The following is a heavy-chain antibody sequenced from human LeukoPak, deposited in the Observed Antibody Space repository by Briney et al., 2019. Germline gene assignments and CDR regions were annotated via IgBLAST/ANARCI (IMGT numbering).Heavy chain of an antibody. Sequence: GGSLRLSCAASGFTFSRYSMNWVRQAPGKGLVWVSSISSSSSYIYYADSVKGRFTISRDNAKNSLYLQMNSLRAEDTAVYYCARDGGGSYGGLDYWGQGTLVTVSS. CDR3: ARDGGGSYGGLDY. CDR1: GFTFSRYS. CDR2: ISSSSSYI. J-gene: IGHJ4*02. V-gene: IGHV3-21*01. D-gene: IGHD1-26*01.